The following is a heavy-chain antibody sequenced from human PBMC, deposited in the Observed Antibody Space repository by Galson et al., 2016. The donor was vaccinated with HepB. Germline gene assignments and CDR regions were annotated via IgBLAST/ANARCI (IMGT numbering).Heavy chain of an antibody. CDR1: GGSINSNNW. Sequence: SETLSLTCVVSGGSINSNNWWNWVRQPPGKGLEWIGEIYQSGTTHYNSSLKSRVTISIDNSKNQFSLRMTSVTAADPAVYYCSGGELARGFDPWGQGSLVTVSS. D-gene: IGHD5-24*01. J-gene: IGHJ5*02. CDR2: IYQSGTT. CDR3: SGGELARGFDP. V-gene: IGHV4-4*02.